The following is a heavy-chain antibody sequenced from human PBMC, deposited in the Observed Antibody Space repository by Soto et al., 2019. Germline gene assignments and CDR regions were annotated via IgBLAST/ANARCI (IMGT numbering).Heavy chain of an antibody. V-gene: IGHV3-21*01. Sequence: GGSLRLSCAASGFTFISYSMNWVRQAPGKGLEWVSSISSSSSYIYYADSVKGRFTISRDNAKNSLYLKMNSLRAEDTAVYYCARDGYCSSTSCYTHYYYGMDVWGQGTTVTGSS. CDR1: GFTFISYS. CDR2: ISSSSSYI. CDR3: ARDGYCSSTSCYTHYYYGMDV. D-gene: IGHD2-2*02. J-gene: IGHJ6*02.